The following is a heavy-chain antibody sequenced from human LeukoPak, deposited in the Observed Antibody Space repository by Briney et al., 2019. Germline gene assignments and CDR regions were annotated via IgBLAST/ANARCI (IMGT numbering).Heavy chain of an antibody. D-gene: IGHD3-16*01. CDR1: GDSVSSNSAA. CDR2: TYYRCKWYD. V-gene: IGHV6-1*01. Sequence: SQTLSLTCAISGDSVSSNSAAWHWLRQSPSSGLEWLGRTYYRCKWYDDYAVSVKSRITVNPDTSKNQFSLQLNSVTPEDTAVYYCARGGLAPLYYFDYWGQGTLVTVPS. J-gene: IGHJ4*02. CDR3: ARGGLAPLYYFDY.